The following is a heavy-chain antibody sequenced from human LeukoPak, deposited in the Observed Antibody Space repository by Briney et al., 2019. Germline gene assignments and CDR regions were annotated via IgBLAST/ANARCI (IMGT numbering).Heavy chain of an antibody. Sequence: GGSLRLSCAASGFTFSSYGMHWVRQAPGKGLEWVGRIKSKTDGGTTDYAAPVKGRFTISRDDSKNTLYLQMNSLKTEDTAVYYCTTVEVCSGGSCYPYYFDYWGQGTLVTVSS. CDR1: GFTFSSYG. CDR3: TTVEVCSGGSCYPYYFDY. CDR2: IKSKTDGGTT. V-gene: IGHV3-15*01. J-gene: IGHJ4*02. D-gene: IGHD2-15*01.